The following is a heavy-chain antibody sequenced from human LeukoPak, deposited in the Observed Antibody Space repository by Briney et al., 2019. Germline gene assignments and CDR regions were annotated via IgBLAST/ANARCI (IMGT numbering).Heavy chain of an antibody. CDR3: ARDGGGRTVTIFDY. V-gene: IGHV4-59*01. D-gene: IGHD4-17*01. J-gene: IGHJ4*02. CDR2: IYYSGST. Sequence: RTSETLSLTCTVSGGSISSYYWSWIRQPPGKGLEWIGYIYYSGSTNYNPSLKSRVTISVDTSKNQFSLKLNSVTSADTAVYYCARDGGGRTVTIFDYWGQGTLVTVSS. CDR1: GGSISSYY.